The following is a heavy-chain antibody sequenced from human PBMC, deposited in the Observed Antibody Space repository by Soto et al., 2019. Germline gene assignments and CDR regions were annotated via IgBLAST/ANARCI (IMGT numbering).Heavy chain of an antibody. J-gene: IGHJ6*02. D-gene: IGHD3-3*01. CDR2: IIPIFGTA. Sequence: EASVKVSCTASGGPFSSYAIRWVRQAPRQGLEWMGGIIPIFGTANYAQKFQGRVTITADESTSTAYMELSSLRSEETAVYYCARTFAIFGVAHYYGMDVWGQGTTVTVSS. CDR1: GGPFSSYA. CDR3: ARTFAIFGVAHYYGMDV. V-gene: IGHV1-69*13.